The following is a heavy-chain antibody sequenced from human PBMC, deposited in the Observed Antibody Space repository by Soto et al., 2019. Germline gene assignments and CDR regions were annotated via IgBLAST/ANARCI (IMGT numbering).Heavy chain of an antibody. CDR2: INAGNGNT. J-gene: IGHJ6*02. V-gene: IGHV1-3*01. Sequence: ASVKVSCKASGYTFTSYAMHWVRQAPGQRLEWMGWINAGNGNTKYSQKFQGRVTITRDTSASTAYMELSSLRSEDTAVYYCARDLGYCTNGVCYSRPTYYYGTDVWGQGTTVTVSS. D-gene: IGHD2-8*01. CDR3: ARDLGYCTNGVCYSRPTYYYGTDV. CDR1: GYTFTSYA.